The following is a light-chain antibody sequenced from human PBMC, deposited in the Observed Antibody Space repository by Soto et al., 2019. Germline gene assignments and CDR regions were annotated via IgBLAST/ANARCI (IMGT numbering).Light chain of an antibody. CDR2: GAS. V-gene: IGKV3-20*01. CDR3: QQYGNSPPYT. Sequence: EIVLTQSPGTLSSSPGERATLSCRASQSVGSSYLAWHQQKPGQAPRLLIYGASSRATGTPDRFSGSGSGTDFTLTISRLEPEDFAVYYCQQYGNSPPYTFGQGTKLEIK. J-gene: IGKJ2*01. CDR1: QSVGSSY.